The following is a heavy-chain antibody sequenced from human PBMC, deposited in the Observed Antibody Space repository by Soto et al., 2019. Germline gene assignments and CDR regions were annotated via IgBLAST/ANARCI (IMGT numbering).Heavy chain of an antibody. D-gene: IGHD2-2*01. CDR1: GFTFSSYG. V-gene: IGHV3-30*18. CDR3: AKDMTSPDYYYYYYMDV. CDR2: ISYDGSNK. J-gene: IGHJ6*03. Sequence: GGSLRLSCAASGFTFSSYGMHWVRQAPGKGLEWVAVISYDGSNKYYADSVKGRFTISRDNSRNSLYLQMNSLRAEDTALYYCAKDMTSPDYYYYYYMDVWGKGTTVTVSS.